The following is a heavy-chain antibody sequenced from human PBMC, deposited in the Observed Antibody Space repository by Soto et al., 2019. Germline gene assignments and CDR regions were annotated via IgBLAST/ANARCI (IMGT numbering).Heavy chain of an antibody. D-gene: IGHD5-12*01. CDR1: GYTLTELS. CDR3: AGTEAIVATIESFDY. J-gene: IGHJ4*02. CDR2: FDPEDGET. Sequence: ASVKVSCKVSGYTLTELSMHWVRQAPGKGLEWMGGFDPEDGETIYAQKFQGRVTMTEDTSTDTAYMELSSLRSEDTAVYYCAGTEAIVATIESFDYWGQGTLVTVSS. V-gene: IGHV1-24*01.